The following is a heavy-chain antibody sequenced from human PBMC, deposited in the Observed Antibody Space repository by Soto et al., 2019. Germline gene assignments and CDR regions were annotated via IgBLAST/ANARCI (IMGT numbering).Heavy chain of an antibody. CDR1: GYTFTSYA. D-gene: IGHD2-15*01. CDR3: AKDHRNGGSRVDY. J-gene: IGHJ4*02. V-gene: IGHV1-3*01. CDR2: INAGNGNT. Sequence: ASVKVSCKASGYTFTSYAMHWVRQAPRQRLEWMGWINAGNGNTKYSQKFQGRVTITRDTSASTAYMELSNLRPEDTAVYFCAKDHRNGGSRVDYWGQGTLVTVSS.